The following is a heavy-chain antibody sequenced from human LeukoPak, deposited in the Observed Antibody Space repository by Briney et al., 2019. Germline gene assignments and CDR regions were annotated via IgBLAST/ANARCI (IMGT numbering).Heavy chain of an antibody. Sequence: SVKVSCKASGGTFSRHAISWVRQAPGQGLEWMGGIIPNFGTPHLAQNFQDRVTITADESTSTVYMEMRSLTSEDTAIFYCATRDADCEYYFDYWGQGTLVTVSS. D-gene: IGHD2-21*02. V-gene: IGHV1-69*13. CDR1: GGTFSRHA. J-gene: IGHJ4*02. CDR2: IIPNFGTP. CDR3: ATRDADCEYYFDY.